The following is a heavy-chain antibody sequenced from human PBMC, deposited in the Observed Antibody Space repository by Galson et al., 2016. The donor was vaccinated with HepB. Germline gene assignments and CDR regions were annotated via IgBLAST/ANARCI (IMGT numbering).Heavy chain of an antibody. CDR3: TKHEVRTHDH. CDR2: IHLAGRDI. D-gene: IGHD3-22*01. CDR1: GLTFRNYA. J-gene: IGHJ4*02. Sequence: SLRLSCAASGLTFRNYAMSWVRQAPGKGLEWVSAIHLAGRDIYYADSVRGRFTISRDDSNSMLYLQMNSLRPEDSALYYCTKHEVRTHDHWGQGTLVTVSS. V-gene: IGHV3-23*05.